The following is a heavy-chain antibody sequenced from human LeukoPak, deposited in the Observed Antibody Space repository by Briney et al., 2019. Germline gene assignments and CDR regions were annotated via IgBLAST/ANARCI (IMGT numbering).Heavy chain of an antibody. CDR2: ISGSGGST. V-gene: IGHV3-23*01. J-gene: IGHJ4*02. CDR3: AKFSSSQMHYFDS. D-gene: IGHD6-6*01. Sequence: GSLRLSCVASEFIFSTYAMSWVRQAPGKGLEWVSAISGSGGSTYYADSVKGRFTISRDNSKNMVYLQMNSLRAEDTAVFYCAKFSSSQMHYFDSWGQGTLVTVSS. CDR1: EFIFSTYA.